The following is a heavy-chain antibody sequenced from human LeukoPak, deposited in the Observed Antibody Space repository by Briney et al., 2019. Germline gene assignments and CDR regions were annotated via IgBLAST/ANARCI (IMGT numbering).Heavy chain of an antibody. D-gene: IGHD1-14*01. V-gene: IGHV3-11*01. CDR3: ARDTETGTTTSFDY. Sequence: GGSLRLSCAASGFTFSDYYMSWIRQAPGKGLEWVSYISSSGSTIYYADSVKGRFTISRDNAKNSLYLQMNSLRAEDTAVYYCARDTETGTTTSFDYWGQGTLVTVSS. CDR1: GFTFSDYY. CDR2: ISSSGSTI. J-gene: IGHJ4*02.